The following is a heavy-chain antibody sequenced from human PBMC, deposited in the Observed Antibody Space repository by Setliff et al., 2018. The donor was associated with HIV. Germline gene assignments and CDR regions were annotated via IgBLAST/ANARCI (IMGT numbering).Heavy chain of an antibody. D-gene: IGHD3-16*01. CDR2: IYYHGST. Sequence: SETLSLTCTVSGGSISSTNYFWGWIRQPPGKGLEWIGTIYYHGSTYYNPSLKSRVTISIDTSKNQFSLQLTAVTAADTAVYYCVNPSGAMGDFDSWGQGTLVTVSS. CDR1: GGSISSTNYF. V-gene: IGHV4-39*01. CDR3: VNPSGAMGDFDS. J-gene: IGHJ4*02.